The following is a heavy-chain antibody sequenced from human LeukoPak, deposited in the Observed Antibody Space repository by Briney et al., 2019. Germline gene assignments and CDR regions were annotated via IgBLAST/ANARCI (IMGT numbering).Heavy chain of an antibody. CDR2: ISGSGGST. J-gene: IGHJ4*02. V-gene: IGHV3-23*01. D-gene: IGHD6-19*01. CDR1: GFTFSSYA. CDR3: AKGGHSSGWYESFDY. Sequence: GGSLRLSCAASGFTFSSYAMSWVRQAPGKGLEWVSAISGSGGSTYYADSVKGRFTISRDNSKNTLYLQMNSLRAEDTAVYYCAKGGHSSGWYESFDYWGQGTLVTVSS.